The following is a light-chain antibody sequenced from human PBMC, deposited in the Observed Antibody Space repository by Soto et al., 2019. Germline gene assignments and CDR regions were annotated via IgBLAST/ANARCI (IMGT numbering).Light chain of an antibody. CDR3: SSYTSSSTLRVV. Sequence: QSALTQPPSVSGSPGQSVTISCTGTSSDVGSYNRVSWYQQPPGTAPKLMIYEVSNRPSAVPDRFAGSKSGNTASLTSSGLQAEDEADYYCSSYTSSSTLRVVFGGGTKLTVL. J-gene: IGLJ2*01. CDR1: SSDVGSYNR. V-gene: IGLV2-18*02. CDR2: EVS.